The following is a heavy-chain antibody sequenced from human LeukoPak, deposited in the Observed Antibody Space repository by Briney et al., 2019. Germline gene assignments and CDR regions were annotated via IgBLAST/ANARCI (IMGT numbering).Heavy chain of an antibody. CDR3: AKEPYDSGSYYFDY. CDR2: ISGSGGGA. Sequence: TGESLRLSCEAPGFTFSNYAMNWVRQAPGKGLEWVAVISGSGGGANYAESVKGRFTITKDIHKNKLYLQMNSLRGEDTAVYYCAKEPYDSGSYYFDYWGQGTLVTVSS. V-gene: IGHV3-23*01. J-gene: IGHJ4*02. D-gene: IGHD1-26*01. CDR1: GFTFSNYA.